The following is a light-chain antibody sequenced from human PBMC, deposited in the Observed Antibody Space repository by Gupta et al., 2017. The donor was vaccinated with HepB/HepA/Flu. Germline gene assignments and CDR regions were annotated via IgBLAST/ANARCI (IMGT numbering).Light chain of an antibody. Sequence: QSALTQPASVSGSPGQSITISCTGTSSDVGSYNLVSWYQQHPGKAPKLMIFEVSKRPAGVSDRISGFQSANTASLTISGLQAEDEAHYYCCSDAGSSTFVFGGGTKLTVL. CDR3: CSDAGSSTFV. CDR2: EVS. V-gene: IGLV2-23*02. CDR1: SSDVGSYNL. J-gene: IGLJ2*01.